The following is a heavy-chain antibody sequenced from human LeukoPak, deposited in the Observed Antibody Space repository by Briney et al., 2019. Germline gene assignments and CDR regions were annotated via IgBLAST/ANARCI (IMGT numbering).Heavy chain of an antibody. CDR3: ARETAAAADAPRDYYYGMDV. CDR2: MNPNSGNT. J-gene: IGHJ6*02. Sequence: ASVKVSCKASGYTFTSYDINWVRQATGQGLEWMGWMNPNSGNTGYAQKFQGRVTMTRNTSISTAYMELSSLRSEDTAVYYCARETAAAADAPRDYYYGMDVWGQGTTVTVSS. D-gene: IGHD6-13*01. CDR1: GYTFTSYD. V-gene: IGHV1-8*01.